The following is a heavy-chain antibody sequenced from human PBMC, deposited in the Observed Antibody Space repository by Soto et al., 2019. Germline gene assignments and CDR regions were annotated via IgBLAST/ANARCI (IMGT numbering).Heavy chain of an antibody. Sequence: EVQLVESGGGLVQPGGSLRLSCAASGFTFSSYAMHWVRQAPGKGLEYVSAISSNGDSTYYANSVKGRFTISRDNSKNTLYLQMGSLRAEDMAVYYCARGPYYYYYMDVWGKGTTVTVSS. J-gene: IGHJ6*03. CDR2: ISSNGDST. CDR3: ARGPYYYYYMDV. CDR1: GFTFSSYA. V-gene: IGHV3-64*01.